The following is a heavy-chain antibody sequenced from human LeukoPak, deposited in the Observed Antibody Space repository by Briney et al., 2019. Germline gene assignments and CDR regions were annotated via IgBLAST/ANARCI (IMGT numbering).Heavy chain of an antibody. V-gene: IGHV1-2*02. D-gene: IGHD1-26*01. Sequence: ASVTVSFTSSGYTFTDYYMHWVGQAPGQRREGMGWINPNSGGTNYSHKFQGRVTITRDTSISTAYNELSRLRSDDPAVYYCARGVRLVDVSGSYENWGQGTLVTVSS. J-gene: IGHJ4*02. CDR1: GYTFTDYY. CDR2: INPNSGGT. CDR3: ARGVRLVDVSGSYEN.